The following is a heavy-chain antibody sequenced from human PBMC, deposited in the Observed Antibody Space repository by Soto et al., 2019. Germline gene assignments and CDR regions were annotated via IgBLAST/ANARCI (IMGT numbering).Heavy chain of an antibody. J-gene: IGHJ4*02. CDR1: GGSISSSSYY. V-gene: IGHV4-39*01. Sequence: QLQLQESGGGLVKASETLSLSCTVSGGSISSSSYYWGWIRQPPGKGLEWIGSIYFSGSTHYNVSLTSRVTIAVDTSRNQFSLKLSSVTATDTAVYYGARHVRGGQLMLDNWGQGSLVTVSS. CDR2: IYFSGST. D-gene: IGHD6-13*01. CDR3: ARHVRGGQLMLDN.